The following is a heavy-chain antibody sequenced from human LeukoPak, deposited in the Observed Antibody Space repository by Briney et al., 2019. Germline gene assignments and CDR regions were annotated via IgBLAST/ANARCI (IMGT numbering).Heavy chain of an antibody. Sequence: SDTLSLTCAVSGYSISSSDWWGWIRQPPGKGLEWIGYIHYSGTTNYNPSLKSRVTMSVDTSKNQFSLKLRSVTALDTAVYYCARKIASVGYFDYWGQGTLVTVSS. CDR1: GYSISSSDW. D-gene: IGHD6-13*01. V-gene: IGHV4-28*06. CDR3: ARKIASVGYFDY. J-gene: IGHJ4*02. CDR2: IHYSGTT.